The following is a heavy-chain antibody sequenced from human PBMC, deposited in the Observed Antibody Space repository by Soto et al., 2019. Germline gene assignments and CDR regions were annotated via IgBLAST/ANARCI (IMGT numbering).Heavy chain of an antibody. CDR2: FDPEDGET. Sequence: GASVKVSSKGSGCTLTELSMHWLRQAPGKGLEWMGGFDPEDGETIYAQKFQGRVTMTEDTSTDTAYMELSSLRSEDTAVYYCATVSGGYSSSWFDPWGQGTLVTVSS. D-gene: IGHD6-13*01. CDR3: ATVSGGYSSSWFDP. V-gene: IGHV1-24*01. CDR1: GCTLTELS. J-gene: IGHJ5*02.